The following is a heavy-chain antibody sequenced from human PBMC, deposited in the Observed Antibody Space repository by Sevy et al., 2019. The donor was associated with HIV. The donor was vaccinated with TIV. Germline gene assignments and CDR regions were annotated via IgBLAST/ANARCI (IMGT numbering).Heavy chain of an antibody. CDR3: ARAGGTMGGYYYGNWFDP. Sequence: GGSLRLSCAASGFTFSSYEMNWVRQAPGKGLEWVSYISSSGSTIYYADSVKGRFTISRDNAKNSLYLQMNSLRAEDTAVYYCARAGGTMGGYYYGNWFDPWGQGTLVTVSS. CDR2: ISSSGSTI. D-gene: IGHD3-22*01. V-gene: IGHV3-48*03. J-gene: IGHJ5*02. CDR1: GFTFSSYE.